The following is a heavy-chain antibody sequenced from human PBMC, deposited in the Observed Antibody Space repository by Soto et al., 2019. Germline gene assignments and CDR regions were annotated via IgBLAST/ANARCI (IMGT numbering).Heavy chain of an antibody. J-gene: IGHJ4*02. D-gene: IGHD2-8*01. V-gene: IGHV3-7*01. Sequence: GGSLRLSCAASGFTFSSYWMSWVRQAPGKGLEWVANIKQDGSEKYYVDSVKGRFTISRDNAKNSLYLQMNSLRAEDTAVYYCARVDIVLMVYAIISSEYYFDYWGQGTLVTVSS. CDR3: ARVDIVLMVYAIISSEYYFDY. CDR1: GFTFSSYW. CDR2: IKQDGSEK.